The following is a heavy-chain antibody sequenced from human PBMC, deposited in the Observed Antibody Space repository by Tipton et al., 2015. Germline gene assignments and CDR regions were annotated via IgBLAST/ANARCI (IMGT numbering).Heavy chain of an antibody. CDR2: IYYSGSA. CDR1: GGSVSRGNYY. D-gene: IGHD5-24*01. V-gene: IGHV4-61*01. Sequence: TLSLTCTVSGGSVSRGNYYWSWIRQPPGKGLEWIGYIYYSGSANYNPSLKSRVTISIDTSKNQFSLGLSSVTAADTAVYYCARDLEHGMDVWGQGTTVTVSS. CDR3: ARDLEHGMDV. J-gene: IGHJ6*02.